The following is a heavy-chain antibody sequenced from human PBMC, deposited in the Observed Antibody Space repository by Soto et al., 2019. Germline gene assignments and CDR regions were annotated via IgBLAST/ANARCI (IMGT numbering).Heavy chain of an antibody. V-gene: IGHV3-53*01. J-gene: IGHJ4*02. D-gene: IGHD6-19*01. CDR1: GFAVSSKY. Sequence: EVQLVESGGGLIQPGGSLRLSCAASGFAVSSKYMTWVRQAPGKGLEWGSVIYGGGTTYYADSVKGRFTISRDTSKNTLYLQMNSLRDEDTAVYYCVQTTGWPGFDFWGQGTLVTVSS. CDR2: IYGGGTT. CDR3: VQTTGWPGFDF.